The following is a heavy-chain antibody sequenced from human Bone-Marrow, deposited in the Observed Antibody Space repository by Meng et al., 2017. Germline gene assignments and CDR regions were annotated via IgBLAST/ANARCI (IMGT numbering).Heavy chain of an antibody. CDR2: ISSSSSYI. V-gene: IGHV3-21*01. J-gene: IGHJ4*02. CDR1: GFTFSSYS. D-gene: IGHD1-26*01. Sequence: GESLKISCAASGFTFSSYSMNWVRQAPGKGLEWVSSISSSSSYIYYADSVKGRFTISRDNAKNSLYLQMNSLRAEDTAVYYCARDGAEVGAAYYFDYWGQGTLVTVSS. CDR3: ARDGAEVGAAYYFDY.